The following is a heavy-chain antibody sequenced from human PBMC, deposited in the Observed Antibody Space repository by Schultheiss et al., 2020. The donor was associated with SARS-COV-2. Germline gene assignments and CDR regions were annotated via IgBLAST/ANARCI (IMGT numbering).Heavy chain of an antibody. CDR3: ARDNVAATVLEC. D-gene: IGHD1-26*01. Sequence: GGSLRLSCAASGFIFSNYALHWVRQAPGKGLEWVAAIRIDGNTKEYADSVKGRFTVSRDNSKNTLYLQMNSLRAEDTAIYYCARDNVAATVLECWGQGTLVTVSS. J-gene: IGHJ4*02. CDR2: IRIDGNTK. CDR1: GFIFSNYA. V-gene: IGHV3-33*01.